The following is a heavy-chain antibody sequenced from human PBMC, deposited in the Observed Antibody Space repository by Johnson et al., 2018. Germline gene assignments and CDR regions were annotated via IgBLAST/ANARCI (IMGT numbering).Heavy chain of an antibody. CDR1: GWSFSGHY. J-gene: IGHJ4*02. D-gene: IGHD3-22*01. Sequence: QVQLQQWGAGLSKSSETXSLTCAVYGWSFSGHYWNWIRQPPGKGLEWTGEINHSGSINYNPSLKSRVTMSVDTSKNQFSLKLSSVTAADTAVYYCARDGSGLDYWGQGTMVTVSS. CDR3: ARDGSGLDY. CDR2: INHSGSI. V-gene: IGHV4-34*01.